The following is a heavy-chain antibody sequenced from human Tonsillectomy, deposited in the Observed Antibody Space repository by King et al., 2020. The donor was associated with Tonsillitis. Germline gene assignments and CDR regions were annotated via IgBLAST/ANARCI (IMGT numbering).Heavy chain of an antibody. V-gene: IGHV3-23*04. CDR3: AKDTAVAGYY. Sequence: VQLVESGGGLVQPGGSLRLSCAASGFIFSNYAMSWVRQAPGRGLEWVSAIIGSVGRTHYAESVKGRFTISRDNSKNTLYMQMNSLRAEDTAVYYCAKDTAVAGYYWGQGTQVIVSS. CDR2: IIGSVGRT. D-gene: IGHD6-19*01. CDR1: GFIFSNYA. J-gene: IGHJ4*02.